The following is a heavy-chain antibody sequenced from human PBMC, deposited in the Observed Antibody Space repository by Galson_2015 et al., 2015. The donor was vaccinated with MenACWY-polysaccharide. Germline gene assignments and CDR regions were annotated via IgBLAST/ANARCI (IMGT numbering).Heavy chain of an antibody. J-gene: IGHJ4*02. CDR3: ARVDCSGGHCYFAY. Sequence: QSGAEVKKPGESLTISCKASGGSLSSSSIGWVRQAPGQGLEWMGRIIPFATMENYAQKFQGRVTISADTSINTVYMQLTSLTSDDTAVYFCARVDCSGGHCYFAYWGQGTLVAVSS. CDR2: IIPFATME. CDR1: GGSLSSSS. D-gene: IGHD2-15*01. V-gene: IGHV1-69*04.